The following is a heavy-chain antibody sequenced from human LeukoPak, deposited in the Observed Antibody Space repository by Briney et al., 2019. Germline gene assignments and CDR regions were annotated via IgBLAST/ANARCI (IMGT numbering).Heavy chain of an antibody. Sequence: SVKVSCKASGGTFSSYAISWVRQAPGQGLEWMGRIIPILGIANYAQKFQGRVTITADKSTSTAYMELSSLRSEDTAVYYCARQERSSSWYGYYYYGMDVWGQGTTATVSS. CDR1: GGTFSSYA. J-gene: IGHJ6*02. D-gene: IGHD6-13*01. CDR2: IIPILGIA. CDR3: ARQERSSSWYGYYYYGMDV. V-gene: IGHV1-69*04.